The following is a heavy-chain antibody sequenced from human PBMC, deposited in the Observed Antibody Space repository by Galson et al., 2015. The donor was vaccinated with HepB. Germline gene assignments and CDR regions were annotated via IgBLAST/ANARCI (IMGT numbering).Heavy chain of an antibody. J-gene: IGHJ6*03. Sequence: SVKVSCKASGYTFTSYDINWVRQATGQGLEWMGWMNPNSGNTGYAQKFQGRVTMTRNTSISTAYMELSSLRSEDTAVYYCARKWLSTVRGDPGYYYYMDVWGKGTTVTVSS. CDR3: ARKWLSTVRGDPGYYYYMDV. D-gene: IGHD3-10*01. CDR2: MNPNSGNT. CDR1: GYTFTSYD. V-gene: IGHV1-8*01.